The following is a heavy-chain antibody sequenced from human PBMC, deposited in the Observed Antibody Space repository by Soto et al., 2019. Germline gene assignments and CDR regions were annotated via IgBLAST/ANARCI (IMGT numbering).Heavy chain of an antibody. CDR1: GFSFSNFA. CDR2: ISGSGGTT. V-gene: IGHV3-23*01. CDR3: AKIGPSVGATVPYYYFDY. Sequence: PGGSLRLSCAASGFSFSNFAVNWVRQAPGKGLEWVSTISGSGGTTYYADSVKGRFTISRDNSKDTLYLQMNRLRAEDTAVYYCAKIGPSVGATVPYYYFDYWGPGTLVTVSS. J-gene: IGHJ4*02. D-gene: IGHD1-26*01.